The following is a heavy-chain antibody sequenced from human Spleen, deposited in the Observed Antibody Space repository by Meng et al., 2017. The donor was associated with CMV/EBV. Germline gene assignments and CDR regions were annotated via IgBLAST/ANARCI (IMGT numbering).Heavy chain of an antibody. V-gene: IGHV3-23*01. D-gene: IGHD3-3*01. CDR1: GFTFTTYA. CDR3: AKGRLTIFGVVSYNMDV. Sequence: GESLKISCAASGFTFTTYAMTWVRQAPGKGLEWVSAISGSGRSTYYADSVKGRFTISRNNSKNTLYVQMNSLTAADSAVYYCAKGRLTIFGVVSYNMDVWGQGTTVTVSS. J-gene: IGHJ6*02. CDR2: ISGSGRST.